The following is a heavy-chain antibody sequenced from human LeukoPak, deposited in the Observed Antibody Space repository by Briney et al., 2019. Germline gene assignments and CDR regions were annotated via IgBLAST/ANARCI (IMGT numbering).Heavy chain of an antibody. J-gene: IGHJ5*02. CDR1: GGSINSGSYY. D-gene: IGHD2-2*02. CDR3: ARGLPFSKGSCYTP. V-gene: IGHV4-61*02. CDR2: IYTSGST. Sequence: SQTLSLTCTVSGGSINSGSYYWSWIRQPAGKGLEWIGRIYTSGSTNYNPSLKSRVTISVDTSKNQFPLKLSSVTAADTAVYYCARGLPFSKGSCYTPWGQGTLVTVSS.